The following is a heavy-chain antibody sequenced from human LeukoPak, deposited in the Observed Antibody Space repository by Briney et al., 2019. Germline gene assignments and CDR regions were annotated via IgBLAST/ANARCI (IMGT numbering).Heavy chain of an antibody. Sequence: GGSLRLSCAASGFTFSNNAMSWVRQAPGKGLVWVSGISATGGSTYYADSVTGRFTISRDNSKNTLFLQMDSLRAEDTALYYCAKGPPRGSGWQPLDSWGQGTLVTVSS. D-gene: IGHD6-19*01. V-gene: IGHV3-23*01. CDR3: AKGPPRGSGWQPLDS. CDR2: ISATGGST. J-gene: IGHJ4*02. CDR1: GFTFSNNA.